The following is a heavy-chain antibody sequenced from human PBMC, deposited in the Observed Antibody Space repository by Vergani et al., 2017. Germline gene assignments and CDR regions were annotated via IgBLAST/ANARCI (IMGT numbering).Heavy chain of an antibody. CDR1: GFTFIMHA. CDR3: AKVGRSEVAGTFGAFDI. Sequence: EVQLLESGGGLVQPGGSLRLSCAASGFTFIMHAMSWVRQAPGKGLEWVSTLSASDRRTHYADSVKGRFTTSRDNSKNTLFLHMNSLRPEDTAVYYCAKVGRSEVAGTFGAFDIWGQGTMVTVSS. D-gene: IGHD6-19*01. J-gene: IGHJ3*02. V-gene: IGHV3-23*01. CDR2: LSASDRRT.